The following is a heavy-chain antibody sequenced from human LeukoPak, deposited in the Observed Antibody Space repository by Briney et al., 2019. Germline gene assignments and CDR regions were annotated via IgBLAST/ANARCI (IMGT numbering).Heavy chain of an antibody. D-gene: IGHD2-2*01. CDR1: GYTFTGYY. Sequence: ASVKVSCKASGYTFTGYYMHWVRQAPGQGLEWMGWINPNSGGTNYAQKFQGRVTMTRDTSISTAYMELSRLRSDDTAVYYCAGDPSMIVVVPYYFDYWGQGTLVTVSS. V-gene: IGHV1-2*02. CDR2: INPNSGGT. J-gene: IGHJ4*02. CDR3: AGDPSMIVVVPYYFDY.